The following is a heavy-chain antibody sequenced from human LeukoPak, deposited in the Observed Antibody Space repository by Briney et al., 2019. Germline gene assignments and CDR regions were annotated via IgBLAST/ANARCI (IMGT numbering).Heavy chain of an antibody. V-gene: IGHV1-18*01. CDR2: ISAYNGNT. J-gene: IGHJ4*02. CDR1: GYTFTSYG. Sequence: ASVKVSCKASGYTFTSYGISWVRQAPGQGLEWMGWISAYNGNTNYAQKLQGRVTMTTDTSTSSAYMELRSLRSDDTAVYYCAREEAEGYCSGGSCYYSLRGIDYWGQGTLVTVSS. CDR3: AREEAEGYCSGGSCYYSLRGIDY. D-gene: IGHD2-15*01.